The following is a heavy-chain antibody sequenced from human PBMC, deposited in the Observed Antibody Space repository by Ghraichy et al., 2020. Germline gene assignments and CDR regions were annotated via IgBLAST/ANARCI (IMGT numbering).Heavy chain of an antibody. V-gene: IGHV3-15*01. Sequence: GGSLRLSCAASGFIFTNAWMSWVRQAPGKGLEWVGRIKSKTDGGTTDYAEPVKGRFTISRDDSKNMLNLQMNSLKTEETAVYYCTTDRSKWDTRGPSDYWGQGTLVTVSS. D-gene: IGHD1-26*01. CDR1: GFIFTNAW. CDR2: IKSKTDGGTT. J-gene: IGHJ4*02. CDR3: TTDRSKWDTRGPSDY.